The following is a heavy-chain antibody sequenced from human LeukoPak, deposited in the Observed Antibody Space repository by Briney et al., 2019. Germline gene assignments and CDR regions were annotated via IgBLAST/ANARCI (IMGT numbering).Heavy chain of an antibody. V-gene: IGHV4-59*01. CDR2: IHYSGTT. Sequence: SETLSLTCTVSGVSISSYYWNWIRQPPGKGLEWIGYIHYSGTTNYNPSLKSRVTILVDKSKNQFSLKLSSVTAADTAVYYCARGRDGDNSGAEYFQHWGQATLVTVSS. D-gene: IGHD4-23*01. CDR3: ARGRDGDNSGAEYFQH. CDR1: GVSISSYY. J-gene: IGHJ1*01.